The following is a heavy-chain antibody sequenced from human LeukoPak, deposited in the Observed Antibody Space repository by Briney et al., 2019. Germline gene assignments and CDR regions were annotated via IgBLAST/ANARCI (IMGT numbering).Heavy chain of an antibody. J-gene: IGHJ4*02. CDR3: ARGGLLSRY. Sequence: PGGSLRLSCAASGFTFSSYGMSWVRQAPGKGLEWVSAISGSGGSTYYADSVKGRFTIARDNAKSTLYLQMNSLRAEDTAVYYCARGGLLSRYWGQGTLVTVSS. D-gene: IGHD1-26*01. CDR2: ISGSGGST. V-gene: IGHV3-23*01. CDR1: GFTFSSYG.